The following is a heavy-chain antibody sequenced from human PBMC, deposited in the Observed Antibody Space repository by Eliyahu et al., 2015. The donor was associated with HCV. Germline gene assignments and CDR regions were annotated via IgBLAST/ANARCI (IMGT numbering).Heavy chain of an antibody. Sequence: GGVVQPGRSLRLSCAASGFTFSSYGMHWVRQAPGKGLEWVALIWYDGSKKYYGDSVKGRFTISRDNSENTVYLEMKSLRSEDTAVYYCARDGLSSSGTFDYWGQGTLVTVS. CDR3: ARDGLSSSGTFDY. CDR1: GFTFSSYG. D-gene: IGHD3-22*01. CDR2: IWYDGSKK. J-gene: IGHJ4*02. V-gene: IGHV3-33*01.